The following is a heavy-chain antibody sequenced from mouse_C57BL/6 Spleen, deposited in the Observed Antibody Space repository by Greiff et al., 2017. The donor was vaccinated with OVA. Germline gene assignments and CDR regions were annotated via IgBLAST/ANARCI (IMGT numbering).Heavy chain of an antibody. CDR1: GYTFTDYE. J-gene: IGHJ2*01. CDR3: TKTTVVASYYFDY. Sequence: QVQLQQSGAELVRPGASVTLSCKASGYTFTDYEMHWVKQTPVHGLEWIGAIDPETGGTAYNQKFKGKAILTADKSSSTAYMELRSLTSEDSAVYYCTKTTVVASYYFDYWGQGTTLTVSS. D-gene: IGHD1-1*01. CDR2: IDPETGGT. V-gene: IGHV1-15*01.